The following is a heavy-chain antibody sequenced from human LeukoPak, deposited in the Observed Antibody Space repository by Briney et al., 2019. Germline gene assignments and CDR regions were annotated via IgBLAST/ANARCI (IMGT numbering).Heavy chain of an antibody. V-gene: IGHV4-4*07. CDR3: AREDYCSGGICYPMKFDY. D-gene: IGHD2-15*01. CDR2: IYTSGTT. J-gene: IGHJ4*02. Sequence: KPSETLSLTCTVSGGSISSYYWSWIRQPAGKGLEWIGRIYTSGTTNYSPSLKSRVTISVDTSKNQFSLNVSSVTAADTAVYYCAREDYCSGGICYPMKFDYWGQGTLATVSS. CDR1: GGSISSYY.